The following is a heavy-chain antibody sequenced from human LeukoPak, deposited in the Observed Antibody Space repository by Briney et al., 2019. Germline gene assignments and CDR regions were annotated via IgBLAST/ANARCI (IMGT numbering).Heavy chain of an antibody. CDR1: GFTFSSYG. CDR2: ISGSGGST. Sequence: GGSLRLSCAASGFTFSSYGMSWVRQAPGKGLEWVSAISGSGGSTYYADSVKGRFTISRDNSKNTLYLQMNSLRAEDTAVYYCARDRNWNYGLYYFDYWGQGTLVTVSS. D-gene: IGHD1-7*01. V-gene: IGHV3-23*01. J-gene: IGHJ4*02. CDR3: ARDRNWNYGLYYFDY.